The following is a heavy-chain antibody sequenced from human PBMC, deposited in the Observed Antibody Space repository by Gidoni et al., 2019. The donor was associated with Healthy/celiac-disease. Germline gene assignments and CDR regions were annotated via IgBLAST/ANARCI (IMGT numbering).Heavy chain of an antibody. CDR3: ASLPPMLRYNDAFDI. Sequence: EVQLVESGGGLVQPGGSLRLSCAAPGFTFSRYSMNWVRQAPGKGLEWVSYISSSSSTIYYADSVKGRFTISRDNAKNSLYLQMNSLRDEDTAVYYCASLPPMLRYNDAFDIWGQGTMVTVSS. CDR2: ISSSSSTI. J-gene: IGHJ3*02. V-gene: IGHV3-48*02. CDR1: GFTFSRYS. D-gene: IGHD3-9*01.